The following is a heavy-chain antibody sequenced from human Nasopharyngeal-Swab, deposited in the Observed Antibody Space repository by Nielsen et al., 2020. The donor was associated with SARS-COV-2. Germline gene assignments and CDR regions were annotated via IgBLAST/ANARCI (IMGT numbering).Heavy chain of an antibody. V-gene: IGHV3-74*01. D-gene: IGHD3-10*01. Sequence: VRQAPGKGLVWVSRINSDGSSTSYADSVKGRFTISRDNAKNTLYLQMNSLRAEDTAVYYCALEGSGSYYNYYFDYWGQGTLVTVSS. CDR2: INSDGSST. CDR3: ALEGSGSYYNYYFDY. J-gene: IGHJ4*02.